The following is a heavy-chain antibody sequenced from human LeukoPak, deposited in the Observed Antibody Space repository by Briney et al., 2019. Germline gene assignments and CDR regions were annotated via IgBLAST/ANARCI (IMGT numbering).Heavy chain of an antibody. CDR3: AKLCVDSSGYYYVQDAFDI. CDR1: GLTLSNYG. D-gene: IGHD3-22*01. CDR2: ISYDGSYQ. V-gene: IGHV3-30*18. Sequence: GGSLRLSCAASGLTLSNYGMHWVRQAPGKGLEWVTVISYDGSYQYYADSVKGRFTISRDNSKNTLYLQMNSLRAEDTAVYYCAKLCVDSSGYYYVQDAFDIWGQGTMVTVSS. J-gene: IGHJ3*02.